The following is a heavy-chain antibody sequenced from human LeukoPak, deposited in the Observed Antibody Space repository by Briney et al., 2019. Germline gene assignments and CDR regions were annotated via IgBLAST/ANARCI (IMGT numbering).Heavy chain of an antibody. V-gene: IGHV3-30*02. CDR2: IRYDGSNK. CDR3: ARGAGSSRFGELPNYYYYYYMDV. J-gene: IGHJ6*03. Sequence: GGSLRLSCAASGFTFSSYGMHWVRQAPGKGLEWVAFIRYDGSNKYYADSVKGQFTISRDNAKNSLYLQMNSLRAEDTALYYCARGAGSSRFGELPNYYYYYYMDVWGKGTTVTISS. D-gene: IGHD3-10*01. CDR1: GFTFSSYG.